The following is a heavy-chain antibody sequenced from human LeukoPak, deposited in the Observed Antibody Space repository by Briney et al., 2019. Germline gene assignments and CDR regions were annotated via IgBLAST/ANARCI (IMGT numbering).Heavy chain of an antibody. D-gene: IGHD3-10*01. CDR2: IWFDGSNK. CDR3: SRDESSGSLHFDY. CDR1: GFTFSNFG. Sequence: GGSLRLSCAASGFTFSNFGMHWVRQAPGKGLEWVAVIWFDGSNKYYADSVKGRFTISRDNSKNTLYLQMDSLRAEDTALYYCSRDESSGSLHFDYWGQGTLVTVSS. V-gene: IGHV3-33*01. J-gene: IGHJ4*02.